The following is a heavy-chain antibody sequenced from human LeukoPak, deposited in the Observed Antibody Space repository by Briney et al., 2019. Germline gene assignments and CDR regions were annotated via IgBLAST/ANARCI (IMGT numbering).Heavy chain of an antibody. Sequence: SETLSLTCTVSGGSISSYYWSWIRQPPGKGLEWIGYIYYSGSTNYNPSLKSRVTISVDTSKNQFSLKLSSVTAADTAVYYCARQPLDSPENIDYWGQGTLVTVSS. CDR1: GGSISSYY. V-gene: IGHV4-59*08. CDR2: IYYSGST. J-gene: IGHJ4*02. D-gene: IGHD2-21*01. CDR3: ARQPLDSPENIDY.